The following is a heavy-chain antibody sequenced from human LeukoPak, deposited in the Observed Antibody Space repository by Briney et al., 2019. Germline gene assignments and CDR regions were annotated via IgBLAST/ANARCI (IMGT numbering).Heavy chain of an antibody. D-gene: IGHD6-13*01. CDR2: ISWSGNDI. CDR1: GFTFDDYA. CDR3: ARSPIHAAGQFDY. J-gene: IGHJ4*02. V-gene: IGHV3-9*01. Sequence: PGGSLRLSCAASGFTFDDYAMYWVRQAPGKGLEWVSSISWSGNDIGYAGSVKGRFTISRDNAQNSPYLQMNSLRDEDTAFYYCARSPIHAAGQFDYWGQGTLVTVSS.